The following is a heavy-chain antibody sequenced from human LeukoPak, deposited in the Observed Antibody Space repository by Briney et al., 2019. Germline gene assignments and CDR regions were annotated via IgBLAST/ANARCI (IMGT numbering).Heavy chain of an antibody. Sequence: ASVKVSCKASGYTFTGYYMHWVRQDPGQGLEWMGWINPNSGGTDYAQKFQGRVTMTRDTSISTAYMELSRPRSDDTAVYYCARVVDGYIPYDYWGQGTLVTVSS. J-gene: IGHJ4*02. CDR2: INPNSGGT. CDR3: ARVVDGYIPYDY. D-gene: IGHD5-24*01. V-gene: IGHV1-2*02. CDR1: GYTFTGYY.